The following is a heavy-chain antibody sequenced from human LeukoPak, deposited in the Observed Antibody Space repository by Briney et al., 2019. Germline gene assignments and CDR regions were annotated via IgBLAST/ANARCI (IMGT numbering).Heavy chain of an antibody. CDR2: IYYSGST. CDR1: GGSISSYY. J-gene: IGHJ6*02. V-gene: IGHV4-59*08. CDR3: ARHVGYYYGMDV. Sequence: SETLSLTCTVSGGSISSYYWSWIRQPPGKGLEWIGYIYYSGSTNYNPSPKSRVTISVDTSKNQFSLKLSSVTAADTAVYYCARHVGYYYGMDVWGQGTTVTVSS.